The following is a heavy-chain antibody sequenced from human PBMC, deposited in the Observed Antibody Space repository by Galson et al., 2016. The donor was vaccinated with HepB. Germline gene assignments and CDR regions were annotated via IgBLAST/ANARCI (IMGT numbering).Heavy chain of an antibody. V-gene: IGHV4-4*02. CDR2: IHHSGST. Sequence: SETLSLTCIVSGDSLSNTKWWSWVRQTPGKGLEWIGEIHHSGSTSYNSYPKSRVTISVDKFRSQFSLKLTSVTAADTAVYYCARGGDTDYSSSWHPPWFDSRGPGTLVTVSS. D-gene: IGHD6-13*01. CDR1: GDSLSNTKW. J-gene: IGHJ5*01. CDR3: ARGGDTDYSSSWHPPWFDS.